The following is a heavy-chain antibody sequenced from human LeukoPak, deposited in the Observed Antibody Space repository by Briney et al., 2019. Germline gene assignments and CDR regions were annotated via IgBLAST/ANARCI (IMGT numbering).Heavy chain of an antibody. CDR1: GGSISTYY. CDR2: IYYSGST. CDR3: AREDAQEGTNAFDI. V-gene: IGHV4-59*01. D-gene: IGHD2-2*01. Sequence: PSETLSLTCTVSGGSISTYYWTWIRQPPGKGLEWIGYIYYSGSTNYNPSLESRVTISVDTSKNQFSLKLRSVTAADTAVYYCAREDAQEGTNAFDIWGQGTLVTVSS. J-gene: IGHJ3*02.